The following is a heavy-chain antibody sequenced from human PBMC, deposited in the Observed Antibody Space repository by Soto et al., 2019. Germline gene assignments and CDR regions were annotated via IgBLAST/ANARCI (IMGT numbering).Heavy chain of an antibody. J-gene: IGHJ3*02. D-gene: IGHD5-12*01. Sequence: PGGSLRLSCSASGFTFSSYAMHWVRQAPGKGLEYVSAISSNGSSTYYADSVKGRFTISRDNSKNTLYLQMSSLRAEDTAVYYCVKDPHRRWLRLGAFDIWGQGTMVTVSS. CDR1: GFTFSSYA. V-gene: IGHV3-64D*08. CDR3: VKDPHRRWLRLGAFDI. CDR2: ISSNGSST.